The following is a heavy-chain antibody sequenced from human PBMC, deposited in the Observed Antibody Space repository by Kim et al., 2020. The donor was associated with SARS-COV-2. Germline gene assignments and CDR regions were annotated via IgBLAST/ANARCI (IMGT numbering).Heavy chain of an antibody. Sequence: NQDVVKGRCTVSRDHSRNTLHLQVNSLRAEDTALYYCAQDHLRRSWNDFDYWGQGTLVTVSS. J-gene: IGHJ4*02. CDR3: AQDHLRRSWNDFDY. D-gene: IGHD6-13*01. V-gene: IGHV3-23*01.